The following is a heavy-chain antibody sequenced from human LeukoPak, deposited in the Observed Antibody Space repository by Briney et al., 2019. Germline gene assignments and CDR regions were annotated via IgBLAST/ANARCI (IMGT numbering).Heavy chain of an antibody. CDR1: GFTFSSYG. V-gene: IGHV3-30*02. D-gene: IGHD1-26*01. CDR3: AKDRPGTKTRIVGATGYFDY. CDR2: IRYDGSNK. J-gene: IGHJ4*02. Sequence: GGSLRLSCAASGFTFSSYGMHWVRQAPGKGLEWVAFIRYDGSNKYYADSVKGRFTISRDNSKNTLYLQMNSLRAEDTAVYYCAKDRPGTKTRIVGATGYFDYWGQGTLVTVSS.